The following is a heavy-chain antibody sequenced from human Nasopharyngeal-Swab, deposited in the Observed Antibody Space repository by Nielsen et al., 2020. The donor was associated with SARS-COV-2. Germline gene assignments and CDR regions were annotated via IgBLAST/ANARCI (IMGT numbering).Heavy chain of an antibody. J-gene: IGHJ6*03. CDR2: IYYSGST. V-gene: IGHV4-39*01. D-gene: IGHD2-2*01. Sequence: IRQPQGKGLEWIGSIYYSGSTYYNPSLKSRVTISVDTSKNQFSLKLSSVTAADTAVYYCARLVGYCSSTSCYAGVGHYYYHYMDVWGKGTTVTVSS. CDR3: ARLVGYCSSTSCYAGVGHYYYHYMDV.